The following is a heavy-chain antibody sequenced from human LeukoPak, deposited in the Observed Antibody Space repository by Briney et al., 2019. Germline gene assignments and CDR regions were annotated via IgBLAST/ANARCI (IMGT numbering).Heavy chain of an antibody. CDR3: ARDPYYYDSSGYYTTDDAFDI. CDR1: GYTFTAYY. J-gene: IGHJ3*02. Sequence: GASVKVSCKASGYTFTAYYMYWVRQAPGQGLEWMGWINPKNGGSNSAQKFQGRVTMTRDTSINTAYMELSRLRSDDTAVYYCARDPYYYDSSGYYTTDDAFDIWGQGTMVTVSS. D-gene: IGHD3-22*01. V-gene: IGHV1-2*02. CDR2: INPKNGGS.